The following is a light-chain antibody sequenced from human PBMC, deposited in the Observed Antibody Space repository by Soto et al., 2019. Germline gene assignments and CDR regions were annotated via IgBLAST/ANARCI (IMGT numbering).Light chain of an antibody. Sequence: EIVMTQSPAPLSVSPGERATLSCRASQSVSSNLAWYQQKPGQAPNLLIYDASNRATGIPARFSGSGSGTDFTLTISSLEPEDFAVYYCQQRSNWPLTFGQGTRLE. CDR3: QQRSNWPLT. CDR2: DAS. CDR1: QSVSSN. V-gene: IGKV3-11*01. J-gene: IGKJ5*01.